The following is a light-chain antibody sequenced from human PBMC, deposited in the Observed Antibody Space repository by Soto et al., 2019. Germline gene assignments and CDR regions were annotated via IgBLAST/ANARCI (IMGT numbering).Light chain of an antibody. V-gene: IGLV2-14*03. CDR3: NSYTTSNTRQIV. CDR2: DVS. CDR1: SSDVGGYNY. J-gene: IGLJ1*01. Sequence: QSVLTQPASVSGSPGQSITISCTGTSSDVGGYNYVSWYQHHPGKAPKLLIYDVSNRPSGISNRFSGSKSDNTASLTISGLQPEDEADYYCNSYTTSNTRQIVFGTGTKSPS.